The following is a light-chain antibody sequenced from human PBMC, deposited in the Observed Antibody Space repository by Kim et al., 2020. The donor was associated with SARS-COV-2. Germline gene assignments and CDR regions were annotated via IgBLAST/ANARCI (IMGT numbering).Light chain of an antibody. J-gene: IGLJ2*01. V-gene: IGLV3-19*01. Sequence: SSELTQDPAVSVALGQTVRLTCQGDSLRNYYATWYQQRPGQAPVLVLYGKYNRPSGIPDRFSGSASGNTASLTITGTQAGDEADYYCNSRDSNDNVLFGGGTQLTVL. CDR2: GKY. CDR1: SLRNYY. CDR3: NSRDSNDNVL.